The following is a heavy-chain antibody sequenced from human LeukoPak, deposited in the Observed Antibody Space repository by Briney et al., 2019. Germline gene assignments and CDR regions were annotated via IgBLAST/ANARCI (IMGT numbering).Heavy chain of an antibody. CDR2: ISYDGSNK. V-gene: IGHV3-30*03. Sequence: GGSLRLSCAASGLTFSSYGMHWVRQAPGKGLEWVAVISYDGSNKYYADSVKGRFTISRDNSKNTLYLQMNSLRAEDTAVYYCARVGATRDSHYYYAMDVWGQGTTVTVSS. D-gene: IGHD1-26*01. CDR1: GLTFSSYG. CDR3: ARVGATRDSHYYYAMDV. J-gene: IGHJ6*02.